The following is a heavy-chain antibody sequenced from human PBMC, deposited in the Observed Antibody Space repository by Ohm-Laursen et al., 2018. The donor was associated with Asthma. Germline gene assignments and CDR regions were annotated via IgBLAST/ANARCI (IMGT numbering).Heavy chain of an antibody. CDR1: GYTFTDYG. J-gene: IGHJ4*02. Sequence: GASVKVSCKTSGYTFTDYGISWVRQAPGQGLEWMGRINPNSGGTNYAQKFQGRVTMTRDTSISTAYMELSRLRSDDTAVYYCARELPRIAAAGTRGARRYYFDYWGQGTLVTVSS. CDR2: INPNSGGT. D-gene: IGHD6-13*01. CDR3: ARELPRIAAAGTRGARRYYFDY. V-gene: IGHV1-2*06.